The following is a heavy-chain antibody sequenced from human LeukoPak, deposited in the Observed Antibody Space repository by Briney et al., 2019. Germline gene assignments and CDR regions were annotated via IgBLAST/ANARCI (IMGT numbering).Heavy chain of an antibody. Sequence: GGSLRLSCAASGFTFSNYNMNWVRQAPGKGLEWVSSISSSSSYIYYGDSVKGRFTISRDNAQNSLYLQMNSLRAEDTAVYFCARNRQWLLADYWGQGTVVTVSS. CDR1: GFTFSNYN. J-gene: IGHJ4*02. V-gene: IGHV3-21*01. CDR2: ISSSSSYI. CDR3: ARNRQWLLADY. D-gene: IGHD3-22*01.